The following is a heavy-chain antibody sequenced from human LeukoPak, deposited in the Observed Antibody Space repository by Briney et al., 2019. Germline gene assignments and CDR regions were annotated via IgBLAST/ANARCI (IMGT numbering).Heavy chain of an antibody. CDR1: GLPFSSYW. CDR2: IIPDGSST. J-gene: IGHJ4*02. V-gene: IGHV3-74*01. CDR3: VRLGENYEY. D-gene: IGHD2-21*01. Sequence: PGGSLRLSCAASGLPFSSYWMHWVRQAPGEGLVWVSVIIPDGSSTTYADSVKGRFTISRDNAKNTLYLQMNSLRAEDTAIYYCVRLGENYEYWGQGTLVTVSS.